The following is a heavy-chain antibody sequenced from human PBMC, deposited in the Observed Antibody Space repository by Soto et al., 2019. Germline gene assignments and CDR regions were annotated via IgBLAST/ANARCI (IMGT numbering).Heavy chain of an antibody. V-gene: IGHV4-59*08. D-gene: IGHD2-8*02. CDR3: ARHWAPGAPYFDY. J-gene: IGHJ4*01. CDR2: IYYSGST. Sequence: SSETLSLTCAVSGGSVSFNQWSWIRQPPGKGLEYIGYIYYSGSTNYNPSLKGRLTISVDTSRNQFSLKLSSVTAADTAVYYCARHWAPGAPYFDYWGHGTLVTVSS. CDR1: GGSVSFNQ.